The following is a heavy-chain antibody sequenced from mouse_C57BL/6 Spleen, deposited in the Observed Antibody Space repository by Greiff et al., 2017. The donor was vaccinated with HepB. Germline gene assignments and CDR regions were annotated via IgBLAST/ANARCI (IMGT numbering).Heavy chain of an antibody. D-gene: IGHD5-5*01. V-gene: IGHV3-6*01. CDR3: ATTYYYYGMDY. CDR1: GYSITSGYY. Sequence: EVKLEESGPGLVKPSQSLSLTCSVTGYSITSGYYWNWIRQFPGNKLEWMGYISYDGSNNYNPSLKNRISITRDTSKNQFFLKLNSVTTEDTATYYCATTYYYYGMDYWGQGTSVTVSS. CDR2: ISYDGSN. J-gene: IGHJ4*01.